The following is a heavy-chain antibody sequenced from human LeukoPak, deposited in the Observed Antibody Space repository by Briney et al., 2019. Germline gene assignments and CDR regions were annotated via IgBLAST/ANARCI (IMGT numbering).Heavy chain of an antibody. J-gene: IGHJ4*02. CDR3: ARGEELLTFDY. Sequence: GASVKLSRNCSGYTFTSCDFNWVRQPTGQGIERMGWMNPNNGNTGYAQKFHGRVTMTRNTSISTAYMELSSLRSEDTAVYYCARGEELLTFDYWGQGTLVTVSS. CDR2: MNPNNGNT. CDR1: GYTFTSCD. V-gene: IGHV1-8*01. D-gene: IGHD3-10*01.